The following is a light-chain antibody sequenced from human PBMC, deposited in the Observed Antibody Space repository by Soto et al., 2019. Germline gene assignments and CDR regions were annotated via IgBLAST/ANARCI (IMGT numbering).Light chain of an antibody. CDR3: HQYHSPPQT. V-gene: IGKV3-20*01. J-gene: IGKJ2*01. Sequence: EILLMQSPGTLSLSPGERATLSCRASQTMTRAYVAWYQQKPGQAPRLLIYAASYRATGISDKFSGSGSGTDFSLTISRLEPEDSAVYYCHQYHSPPQTFGQGTKVDIK. CDR1: QTMTRAY. CDR2: AAS.